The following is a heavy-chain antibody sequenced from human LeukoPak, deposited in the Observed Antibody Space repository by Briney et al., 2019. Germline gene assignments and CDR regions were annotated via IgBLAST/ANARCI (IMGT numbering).Heavy chain of an antibody. J-gene: IGHJ4*02. Sequence: ASVEVSCKTSGYTFTGYYMHWVRQAPGQGLEWMGWINPNSGGTDSAQKFQGRVTMTRDTSISTVYMELSSLRSDDTAVYYCARGLYCSGGNCYGPFDYWGQGTLVTVSS. CDR1: GYTFTGYY. V-gene: IGHV1-2*02. CDR2: INPNSGGT. CDR3: ARGLYCSGGNCYGPFDY. D-gene: IGHD2-15*01.